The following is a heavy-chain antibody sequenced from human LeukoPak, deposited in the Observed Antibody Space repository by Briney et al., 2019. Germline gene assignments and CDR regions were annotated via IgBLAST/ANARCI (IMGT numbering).Heavy chain of an antibody. CDR1: GGTFSSYA. Sequence: ASVEVSCKASGGTFSSYAISWVRQAPGQGLEWMGWINPNSGGTNYAQKFQGRVTMTRDTSISTAYMELSRLRSDDTAVYYCARVVRSWYNWFDPWGQGTLVTVSS. J-gene: IGHJ5*02. D-gene: IGHD6-13*01. CDR3: ARVVRSWYNWFDP. V-gene: IGHV1-2*02. CDR2: INPNSGGT.